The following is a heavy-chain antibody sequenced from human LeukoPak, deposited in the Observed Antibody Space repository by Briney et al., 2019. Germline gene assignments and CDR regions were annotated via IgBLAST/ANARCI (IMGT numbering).Heavy chain of an antibody. D-gene: IGHD6-19*01. CDR2: INAGNGNT. Sequence: ASVRVSCKASGGTFSSYAISWVRQAPGQRLEWMGWINAGNGNTKYSQKFQGRVTITRDTSASTAYMELSSLRSEDTAVYYCARAPTPAPYSSGWYRGNWFDPWGQGTLVTVSS. CDR3: ARAPTPAPYSSGWYRGNWFDP. CDR1: GGTFSSYA. V-gene: IGHV1-3*01. J-gene: IGHJ5*02.